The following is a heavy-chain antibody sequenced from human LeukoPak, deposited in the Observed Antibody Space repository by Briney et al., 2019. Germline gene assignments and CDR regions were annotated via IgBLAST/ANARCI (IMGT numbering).Heavy chain of an antibody. D-gene: IGHD2-2*02. V-gene: IGHV4-39*07. CDR2: IYYTGNT. CDR1: SGSISSSSYY. CDR3: AVYIRRYCSSTSCYKDAFDI. J-gene: IGHJ3*02. Sequence: SETLSLTCTVSSGSISSSSYYWGWIRQPPGKGLEWIGIIYYTGNTYYNPSLKSRVPISVDTSKNQFSLRLSSVTAADTAVYYRAVYIRRYCSSTSCYKDAFDIWGQGTMVTVSS.